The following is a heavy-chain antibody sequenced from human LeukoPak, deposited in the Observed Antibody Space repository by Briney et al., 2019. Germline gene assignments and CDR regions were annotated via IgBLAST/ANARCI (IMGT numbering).Heavy chain of an antibody. Sequence: PGGSLTLSCVASGFSFRTDGMHWVRQAPGKGLEWVSHISRSSGTIYYADSVQGRFTVSRDNGKKSLYLQMSYLRAEDTAVYYCVREAKMTNILWGQGTLVTVSS. D-gene: IGHD2-21*01. CDR2: ISRSSGTI. J-gene: IGHJ4*02. CDR1: GFSFRTDG. V-gene: IGHV3-48*04. CDR3: VREAKMTNIL.